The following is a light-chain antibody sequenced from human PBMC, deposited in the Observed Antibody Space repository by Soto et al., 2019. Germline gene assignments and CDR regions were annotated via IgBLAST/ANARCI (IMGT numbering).Light chain of an antibody. V-gene: IGKV2-30*02. CDR3: MRGSHWPPWT. J-gene: IGKJ1*01. Sequence: DVVMTQSPLSLPVTLGQPASISCRSSQSLLHSDGNTYLNWFQQRPGQSPRRLIYQVSNRDSGVPDRFSGSGSGTDFTLKISRVEAEDVGVYYCMRGSHWPPWTFGQGTKVEIK. CDR1: QSLLHSDGNTY. CDR2: QVS.